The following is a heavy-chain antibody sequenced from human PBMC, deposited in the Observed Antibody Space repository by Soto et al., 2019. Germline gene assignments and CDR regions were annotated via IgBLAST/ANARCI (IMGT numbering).Heavy chain of an antibody. CDR1: GFTFGGYW. Sequence: EVQLVESGGGLVQPGGSLRLSCAVSGFTFGGYWMNWVRRIPGKGLEWVAYIKPDGSATYYVDSVKGRFTISRDNAKNSLYLQMNSLRVEDTSVYYCARAGYCGPGCYYYFDYWGQGTLVTVSS. J-gene: IGHJ4*02. CDR3: ARAGYCGPGCYYYFDY. V-gene: IGHV3-7*01. D-gene: IGHD2-21*02. CDR2: IKPDGSAT.